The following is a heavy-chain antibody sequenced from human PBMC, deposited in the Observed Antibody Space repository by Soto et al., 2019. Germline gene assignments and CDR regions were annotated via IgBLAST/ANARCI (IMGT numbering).Heavy chain of an antibody. CDR3: ARGGSLNWYFDL. V-gene: IGHV3-74*01. CDR2: INSDGSST. J-gene: IGHJ2*01. D-gene: IGHD1-26*01. CDR1: GFTFSSYW. Sequence: EVQLVESGGGLVQPGGSLRLSCAASGFTFSSYWMHWVRQAPGKGLVWVSRINSDGSSTSYADSVKGRFTVSRDNAKNTLYLQMNSLRAEDTAVYYCARGGSLNWYFDLWGRGTLVTVSS.